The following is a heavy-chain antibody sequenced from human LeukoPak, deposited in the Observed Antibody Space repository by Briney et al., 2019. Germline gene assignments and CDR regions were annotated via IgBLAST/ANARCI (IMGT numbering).Heavy chain of an antibody. J-gene: IGHJ2*01. CDR2: MNPNSGNT. Sequence: ASVKVSCKASGYTFTSYDINWVRQATGQGLEWMGWMNPNSGNTGYAQKFQGRVTITRNTSISTAYMELSSLRSEDTAVYYCARGIAARPGWCFDLWGRGTLVTVSS. V-gene: IGHV1-8*03. D-gene: IGHD6-6*01. CDR1: GYTFTSYD. CDR3: ARGIAARPGWCFDL.